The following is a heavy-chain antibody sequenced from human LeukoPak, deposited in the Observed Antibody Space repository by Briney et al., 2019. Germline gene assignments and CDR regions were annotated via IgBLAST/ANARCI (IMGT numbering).Heavy chain of an antibody. D-gene: IGHD7-27*01. V-gene: IGHV4-34*01. CDR2: INHSGSI. CDR3: ASRKLGNDY. CDR1: GGSFSGYY. J-gene: IGHJ4*02. Sequence: SETLSLACAVYGGSFSGYYRNWIRQPPGKGLEWIGEINHSGSINYNSSLKSRVTISVDTSKNQFSLNLSSVTAADTAVYYCASRKLGNDYWGQGTLVTVSS.